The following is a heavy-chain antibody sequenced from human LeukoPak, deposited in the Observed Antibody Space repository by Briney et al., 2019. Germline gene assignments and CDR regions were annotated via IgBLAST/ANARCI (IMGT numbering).Heavy chain of an antibody. CDR2: IYYSGST. CDR3: ASYVAAAGFFGY. D-gene: IGHD6-13*01. J-gene: IGHJ4*02. V-gene: IGHV4-59*08. Sequence: SETLSLTCTVSGGSISSYYWSWIRQPPGKGLEWIGYIYYSGSTNYNPSLKSRVTISVDTSKNQFSLKLSSVTAADTAVYYCASYVAAAGFFGYWGQGTLVTVSS. CDR1: GGSISSYY.